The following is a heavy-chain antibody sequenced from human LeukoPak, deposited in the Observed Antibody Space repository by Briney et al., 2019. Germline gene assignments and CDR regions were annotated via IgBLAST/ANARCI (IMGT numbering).Heavy chain of an antibody. CDR2: ISAYNGNT. Sequence: ASVNVSCKSSGYTFTSYGISWVRQAPGQGLEWMGWISAYNGNTNYAQKLQGRVTMTTDTSTRTAYMELRSLRSDDTAVYYCAREDAYDSSGYYWFDPWGQGTLVTVSS. J-gene: IGHJ5*02. CDR3: AREDAYDSSGYYWFDP. CDR1: GYTFTSYG. V-gene: IGHV1-18*01. D-gene: IGHD3-22*01.